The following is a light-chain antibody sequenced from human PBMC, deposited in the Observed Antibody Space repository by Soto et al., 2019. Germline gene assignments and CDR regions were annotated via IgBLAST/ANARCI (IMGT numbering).Light chain of an antibody. CDR3: HSYDSSLSGVV. J-gene: IGLJ3*02. V-gene: IGLV1-40*01. CDR2: GNS. CDR1: SSNIGARYD. Sequence: QSVLTQPPSVSGAPGQRVTISCTGSSSNIGARYDVHWYQQLPGTAPKLLIYGNSNRASGVPDRFSGSKSGASASLAITGLQAEDEADYYCHSYDSSLSGVVFGGGTKLTVL.